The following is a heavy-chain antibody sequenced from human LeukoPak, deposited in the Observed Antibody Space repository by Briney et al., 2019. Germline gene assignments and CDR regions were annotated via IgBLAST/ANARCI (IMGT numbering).Heavy chain of an antibody. Sequence: ASVTVSCTASGGTFSSYAISWVRQAPGQGLKWMGGIIPIFGTANYAQKFQGRVTITADESTSTAYMELSSLRSEDTAVYYCARNTGLQVGFDPWGQGTLVTVSS. D-gene: IGHD4-11*01. J-gene: IGHJ5*02. V-gene: IGHV1-69*13. CDR1: GGTFSSYA. CDR2: IIPIFGTA. CDR3: ARNTGLQVGFDP.